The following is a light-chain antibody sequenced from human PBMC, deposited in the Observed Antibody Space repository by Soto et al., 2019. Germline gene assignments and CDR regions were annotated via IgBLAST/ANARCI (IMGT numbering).Light chain of an antibody. J-gene: IGKJ4*01. CDR2: KAS. CDR1: QTVNSW. CDR3: QQYNLSPLT. V-gene: IGKV1-5*03. Sequence: DIQMTQSPSTLSASVGDRVTITCRASQTVNSWLAWYQQRPGKAPKVLIYKASTLQGGVPSRFSGSGSGTEFTLTISSLQPDDFATYYCQQYNLSPLTFGAGTRVEI.